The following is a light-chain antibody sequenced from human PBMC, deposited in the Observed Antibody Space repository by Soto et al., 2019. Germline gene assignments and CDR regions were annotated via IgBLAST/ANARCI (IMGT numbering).Light chain of an antibody. CDR2: GAS. J-gene: IGKJ1*01. V-gene: IGKV3-20*01. Sequence: ETVMTQSPVTLSVSPGDTATLSCRASQSVSSYLAWYQQKPGQAPRLLIYGASSRATGIPDRFSGSGSGTDFSLTISRLEPEDFAVYYCHQYGSSPWTFGQGTKVDIK. CDR1: QSVSSY. CDR3: HQYGSSPWT.